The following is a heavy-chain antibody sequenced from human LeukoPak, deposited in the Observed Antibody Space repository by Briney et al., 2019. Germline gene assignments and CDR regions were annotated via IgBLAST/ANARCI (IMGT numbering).Heavy chain of an antibody. CDR1: DGSISHYY. Sequence: SETLSLTCTVSDGSISHYYWNWIRQPPGKGLEWIGNINYSGNTNYNPSLKTRVTISVDTSKNQFSLTLRSVNAAAPAVYYCARQYKQAAAGTRGGEIYVWFDYWGQGTLVTVSS. V-gene: IGHV4-59*08. J-gene: IGHJ4*02. CDR3: ARQYKQAAAGTRGGEIYVWFDY. CDR2: INYSGNT. D-gene: IGHD6-13*01.